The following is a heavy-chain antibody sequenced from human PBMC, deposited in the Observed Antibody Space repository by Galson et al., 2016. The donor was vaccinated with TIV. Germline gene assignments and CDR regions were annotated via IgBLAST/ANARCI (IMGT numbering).Heavy chain of an antibody. CDR1: GYTFSDYY. CDR3: ARDDGYTSGSDY. CDR2: INPNTGGT. Sequence: SVKVSCKASGYTFSDYYMHWVRQAPGQGLEWMGWINPNTGGTNYAQKFQGWVSMTRDTSINTAYMELSRLKSDDTAVYCCARDDGYTSGSDYWGQGTQVTVSS. V-gene: IGHV1-2*04. D-gene: IGHD6-25*01. J-gene: IGHJ4*02.